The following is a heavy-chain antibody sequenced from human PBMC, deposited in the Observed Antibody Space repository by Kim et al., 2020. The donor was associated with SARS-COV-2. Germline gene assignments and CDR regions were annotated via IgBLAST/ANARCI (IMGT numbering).Heavy chain of an antibody. V-gene: IGHV4-61*02. CDR3: ARDSGNYRLDY. J-gene: IGHJ4*02. D-gene: IGHD1-26*01. CDR2: VYTSGST. CDR1: GGSISSGSYY. Sequence: SETLSLTCTVSGGSISSGSYYWSWIRQPAGKGLEWIGRVYTSGSTNYNPSLKSRVTISVDTSKNQFSLRLSSVTAADTAIYYCARDSGNYRLDYWGQGTLVTVSS.